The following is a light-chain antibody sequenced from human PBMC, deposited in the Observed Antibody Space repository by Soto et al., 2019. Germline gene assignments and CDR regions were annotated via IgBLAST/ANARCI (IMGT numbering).Light chain of an antibody. V-gene: IGKV3-11*01. J-gene: IGKJ3*01. CDR2: TTS. CDR1: QSVSKS. CDR3: QQGNNWPIFT. Sequence: EIVLTQSPATLSLSPGERATLSCRASQSVSKSLAWYQQKPGQAPRLLIYTTSNRATGIPARFSGSGSRTDFTLTISSLVAEDFAVYYCQQGNNWPIFTFGPGTKVDIK.